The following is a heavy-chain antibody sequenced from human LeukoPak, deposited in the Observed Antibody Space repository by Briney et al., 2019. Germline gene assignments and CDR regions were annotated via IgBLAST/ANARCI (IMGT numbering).Heavy chain of an antibody. CDR2: INTNTGNP. J-gene: IGHJ5*02. Sequence: ASVKVSCKASGYTFTSYAMNWVRQAPGQGLEWMGWINTNTGNPTYAQGFTGRFVFSLDTSVSTAYLQISSLKAEDTALYYCARDPGRYYDSSGLGFDPWGQGTLVTVSS. D-gene: IGHD3-22*01. CDR3: ARDPGRYYDSSGLGFDP. V-gene: IGHV7-4-1*02. CDR1: GYTFTSYA.